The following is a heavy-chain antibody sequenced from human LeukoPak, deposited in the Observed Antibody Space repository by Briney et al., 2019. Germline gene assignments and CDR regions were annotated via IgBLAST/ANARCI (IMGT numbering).Heavy chain of an antibody. V-gene: IGHV1-46*01. J-gene: IGHJ4*02. CDR3: ASFIDSSGYYYESLRTFDY. CDR1: GYTFTGYY. D-gene: IGHD3-22*01. Sequence: ASVKVSCKASGYTFTGYYMHWVRQAPGQGLEWMGIINPSGGSTSYAQKFQGRVTMTRDMSTSTVYMELSSLRSEDTAVYYCASFIDSSGYYYESLRTFDYWGQGTLVTVSS. CDR2: INPSGGST.